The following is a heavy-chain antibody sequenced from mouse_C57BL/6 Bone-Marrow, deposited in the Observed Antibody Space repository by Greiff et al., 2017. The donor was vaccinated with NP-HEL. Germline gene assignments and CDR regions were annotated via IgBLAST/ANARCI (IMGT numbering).Heavy chain of an antibody. CDR3: AIITTVVAPNY. Sequence: VQLQQPGAELVMPGASVKLSCKASGYTFTSYWMHWVKQRPGQGLEWIGEIDPSDSYTNYNQKFKGKSTLTVDKSSSTAYMQLSSLTSEDSAVYDCAIITTVVAPNYWGQGTTLTVSS. D-gene: IGHD1-1*01. V-gene: IGHV1-69*01. CDR2: IDPSDSYT. CDR1: GYTFTSYW. J-gene: IGHJ2*01.